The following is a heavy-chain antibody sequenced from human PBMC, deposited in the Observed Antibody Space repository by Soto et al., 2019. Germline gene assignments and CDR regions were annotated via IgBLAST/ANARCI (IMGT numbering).Heavy chain of an antibody. CDR1: GYTFTSYG. D-gene: IGHD3-22*01. Sequence: GASVKVSCKASGYTFTSYGISWVRQAPGQGLEWMGWISAYNGNTNYAQKLQGRVTMTTDTSTSTAYMELRSLRSDDTAVYYCARDRRYYYDSSGYYDYWGQGTLVTVSS. V-gene: IGHV1-18*04. CDR2: ISAYNGNT. CDR3: ARDRRYYYDSSGYYDY. J-gene: IGHJ4*02.